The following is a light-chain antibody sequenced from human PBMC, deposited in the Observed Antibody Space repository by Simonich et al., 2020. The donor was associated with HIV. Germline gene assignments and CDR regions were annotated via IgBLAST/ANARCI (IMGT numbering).Light chain of an antibody. J-gene: IGKJ3*01. CDR1: RSVFSSY. V-gene: IGKV3D-20*01. CDR2: DAS. Sequence: EIVLTQSPGPRSLSPRARAPLSCRASRSVFSSYFAWYQQKPGLAPRLLIYDASSSATGIPDMFSGSGSGTDFTLTISRLEPEDFAVYYCQQYGSFTFGPGTKVDIK. CDR3: QQYGSFT.